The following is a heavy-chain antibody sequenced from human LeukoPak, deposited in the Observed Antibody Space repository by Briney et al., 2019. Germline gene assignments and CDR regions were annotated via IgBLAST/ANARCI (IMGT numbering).Heavy chain of an antibody. CDR2: INPNSGGT. D-gene: IGHD6-6*01. V-gene: IGHV1-2*02. Sequence: AASVKVSCKASGYTFPGYYMHWVRQAPGQGLEWMGWINPNSGGTNYAQKFQGRVTMTRDTSISTAYMELSRLRSGDTAVYYCAREHSSSYGKVFDYWGQGTLVTVSS. CDR3: AREHSSSYGKVFDY. CDR1: GYTFPGYY. J-gene: IGHJ4*02.